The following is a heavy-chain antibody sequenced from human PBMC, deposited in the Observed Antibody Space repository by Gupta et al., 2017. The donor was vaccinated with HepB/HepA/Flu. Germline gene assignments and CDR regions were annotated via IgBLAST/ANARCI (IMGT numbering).Heavy chain of an antibody. CDR1: GFTFSSYA. Sequence: EVQLLESGGGLVQPGGSPRLSCAASGFTFSSYAMSWVRQAPGKGLEWVSAISGSGGSTYYADSVKGRFTISRDNSKNTLYLQMNSLRAEDTAVYYCAKQSSSWYYFDYWGQGTLVTVSS. CDR2: ISGSGGST. CDR3: AKQSSSWYYFDY. V-gene: IGHV3-23*01. D-gene: IGHD6-13*01. J-gene: IGHJ4*02.